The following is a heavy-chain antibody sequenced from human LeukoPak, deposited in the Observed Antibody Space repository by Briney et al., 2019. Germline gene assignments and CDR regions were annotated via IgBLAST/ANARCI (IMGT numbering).Heavy chain of an antibody. CDR3: ASSSIKSFDY. J-gene: IGHJ4*02. V-gene: IGHV6-1*01. Sequence: SQTLSLTCAISRDSVSSNSVAWNWIRQTPSRGLEWLGRTYYRSQWHYDYAVSVKSRIIINPDTSKNQFSLHLNSVTPEDTAVYYCASSSIKSFDYWGQGTLVTVSS. CDR2: TYYRSQWHY. CDR1: RDSVSSNSVA.